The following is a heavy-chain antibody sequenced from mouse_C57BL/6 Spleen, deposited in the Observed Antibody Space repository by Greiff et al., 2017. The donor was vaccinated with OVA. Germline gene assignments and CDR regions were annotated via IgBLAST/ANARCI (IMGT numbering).Heavy chain of an antibody. CDR3: AKEVNQLGPFAC. V-gene: IGHV1-69*01. CDR2: IDPSDSYT. J-gene: IGHJ3*01. D-gene: IGHD4-1*02. Sequence: QVQLKQPGAELVMPGASVKLSCKASGYTFTSYWMHWVKQRPGQGLEWIGEIDPSDSYTNYNQKFKGKSTLTVDKSSSTAYMQLSSLTSEDSAVYYCAKEVNQLGPFACWGQGTLVTVSA. CDR1: GYTFTSYW.